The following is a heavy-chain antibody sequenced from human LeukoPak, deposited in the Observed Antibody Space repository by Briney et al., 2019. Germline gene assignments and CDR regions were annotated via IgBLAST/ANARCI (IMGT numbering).Heavy chain of an antibody. CDR3: ARGSGYSYGYDY. Sequence: GGSLRLSCAASGFTFSSYSMNWVRQAPGKGPEWVSYISSSSSTIYYADSVKGRFTISGDNAKNSLYLQMNSLRDEDTAVYYCARGSGYSYGYDYWGQGTLVTVSS. CDR1: GFTFSSYS. D-gene: IGHD5-18*01. V-gene: IGHV3-48*02. CDR2: ISSSSSTI. J-gene: IGHJ4*02.